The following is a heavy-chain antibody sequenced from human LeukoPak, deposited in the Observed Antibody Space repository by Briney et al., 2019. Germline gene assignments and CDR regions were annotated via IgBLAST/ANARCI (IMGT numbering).Heavy chain of an antibody. D-gene: IGHD3-10*01. CDR2: ISYDGSNK. CDR3: ARARGGTSLDY. J-gene: IGHJ4*02. Sequence: PGRSLRLSCAASGFTFSNCVLHWVRQAPGKGLEWVAVISYDGSNKYYADSVKGRFTFSRDNSKNTLYLQMNSLRTEDTAVYYCARARGGTSLDYWGQGTLVTVSS. V-gene: IGHV3-30-3*01. CDR1: GFTFSNCV.